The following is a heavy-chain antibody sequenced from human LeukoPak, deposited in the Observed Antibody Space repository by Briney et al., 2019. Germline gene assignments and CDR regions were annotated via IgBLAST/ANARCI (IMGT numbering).Heavy chain of an antibody. CDR1: GLTFSRYS. Sequence: GGSLRLSCVVSGLTFSRYSMSWVRQASGKGLGWVSGISAGGGDTWYPDSVKGRFTISRNNSKNTLFLQMNSLRVEDTAIYYCAKDAAGPEYWGQGTRVTVSS. J-gene: IGHJ4*02. V-gene: IGHV3-23*01. CDR2: ISAGGGDT. D-gene: IGHD6-13*01. CDR3: AKDAAGPEY.